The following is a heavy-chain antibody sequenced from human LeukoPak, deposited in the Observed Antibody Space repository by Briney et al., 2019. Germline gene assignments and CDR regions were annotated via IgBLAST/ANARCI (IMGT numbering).Heavy chain of an antibody. D-gene: IGHD2-21*01. CDR2: IIPIFGTA. Sequence: SVTVSCKTSGYTFTSYYIHWVRQAPGQGLEWMGGIIPIFGTANYAQKFQGRVTITADESTSTAYMELSSLRSEDTAVYYCARSLALVYYFDYWGQGTLVTVSS. J-gene: IGHJ4*02. CDR1: GYTFTSYY. V-gene: IGHV1-69*13. CDR3: ARSLALVYYFDY.